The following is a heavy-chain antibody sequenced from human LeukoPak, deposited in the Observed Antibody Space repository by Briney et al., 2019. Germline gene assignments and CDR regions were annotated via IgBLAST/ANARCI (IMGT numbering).Heavy chain of an antibody. Sequence: ASVKVSCKASGGTFSSYAISWVRQAPEQGLEWMGGIIPICGTANYAQKFQGRVTITAEEYTSTAYIELSSMRSEDTAVYYCAREITIFGVVIKISGMDVWGQGTMVTVSS. V-gene: IGHV1-69*01. D-gene: IGHD3-3*01. CDR1: GGTFSSYA. CDR2: IIPICGTA. J-gene: IGHJ6*02. CDR3: AREITIFGVVIKISGMDV.